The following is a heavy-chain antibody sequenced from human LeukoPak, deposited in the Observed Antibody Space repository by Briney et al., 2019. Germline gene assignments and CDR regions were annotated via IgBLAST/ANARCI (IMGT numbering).Heavy chain of an antibody. V-gene: IGHV3-21*01. CDR3: ARDRSTGDAFDI. D-gene: IGHD3-10*01. J-gene: IGHJ3*02. CDR2: ISSSSYI. Sequence: GGSLRLSCAASGFTSSSYSMNWVRQAPGKGLEWVSSISSSSYIYYADSVKGRFTISRDNAKNSLYLQMNSLRAEDTAVYYCARDRSTGDAFDIWGQGTMVTVSS. CDR1: GFTSSSYS.